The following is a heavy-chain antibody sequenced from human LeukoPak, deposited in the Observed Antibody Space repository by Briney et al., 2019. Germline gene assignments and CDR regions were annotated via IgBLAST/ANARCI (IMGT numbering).Heavy chain of an antibody. J-gene: IGHJ4*02. Sequence: PGGSLRLSCAASGFTFSSYAMSWVRQAPGKGLEWVSAISGSGGSTYYADSVKGRFTISRDNSKNTLYLQMNSLRAEDTAVYYCARFLYLGVAIPYFDYWGQGTLVTVSS. D-gene: IGHD3-16*01. CDR3: ARFLYLGVAIPYFDY. CDR2: ISGSGGST. CDR1: GFTFSSYA. V-gene: IGHV3-23*01.